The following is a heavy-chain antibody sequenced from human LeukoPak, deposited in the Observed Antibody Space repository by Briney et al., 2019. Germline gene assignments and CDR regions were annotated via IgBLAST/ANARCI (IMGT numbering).Heavy chain of an antibody. V-gene: IGHV1-46*01. J-gene: IGHJ4*02. CDR1: GYTFSSYY. CDR2: INPSGGST. CDR3: ARVRYCTSTSCPDFDC. D-gene: IGHD2-2*01. Sequence: ASVKVSCTASGYTFSSYYMHWVRQAPGQGLEWMGMINPSGGSTNYAQRFQGRVTMTRYTSTSTVYMELSSLRSEDTAVYSCARVRYCTSTSCPDFDCWGQGTLVTVSS.